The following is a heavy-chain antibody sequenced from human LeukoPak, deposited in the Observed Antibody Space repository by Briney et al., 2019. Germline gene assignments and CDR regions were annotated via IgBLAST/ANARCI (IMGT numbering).Heavy chain of an antibody. Sequence: GGSLRLSCAVSGFTFSNFWMSWVRQAPGKGLEWVSLISWDGGSTYYADSVKGRFTISRDNAKNSLYLQMNSLRAEDTAVYYCARDSPYYDSSGYYYYLDYWGQGTLVTVSS. CDR2: ISWDGGST. CDR3: ARDSPYYDSSGYYYYLDY. J-gene: IGHJ4*02. CDR1: GFTFSNFW. D-gene: IGHD3-22*01. V-gene: IGHV3-20*04.